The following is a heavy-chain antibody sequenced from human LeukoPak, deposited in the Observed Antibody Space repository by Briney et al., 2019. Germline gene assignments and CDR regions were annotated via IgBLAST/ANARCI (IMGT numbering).Heavy chain of an antibody. D-gene: IGHD3-9*01. CDR3: FLFKRKTAYDILTGYSNDAFDI. CDR1: GFTFDDYA. CDR2: ISGDGGST. Sequence: GGSLRLSCAASGFTFDDYAMHWVRQAPGKGLEWVSLISGDGGSTYYADSVKGRFTISRDNSKNSLYLQMNSLRTEDTALYYCFLFKRKTAYDILTGYSNDAFDIWGQGTMITVSS. J-gene: IGHJ3*02. V-gene: IGHV3-43*02.